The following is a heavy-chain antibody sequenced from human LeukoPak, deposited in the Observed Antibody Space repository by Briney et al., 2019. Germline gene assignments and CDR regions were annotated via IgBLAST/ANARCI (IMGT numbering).Heavy chain of an antibody. D-gene: IGHD6-19*01. CDR3: AREKYSSGWWDYYGMDV. CDR2: IIPIFGTA. CDR1: GGTFSSYA. Sequence: ASVKVSCKASGGTFSSYAISWVRQAPGQGLEWMGGIIPIFGTANYAQKFQGRVTITADESTSTAYMELSSLRSEDTAVYYCAREKYSSGWWDYYGMDVWGQGTTVTVSS. J-gene: IGHJ6*02. V-gene: IGHV1-69*13.